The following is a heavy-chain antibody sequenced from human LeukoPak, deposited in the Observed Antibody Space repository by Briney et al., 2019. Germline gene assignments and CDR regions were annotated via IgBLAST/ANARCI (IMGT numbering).Heavy chain of an antibody. CDR3: ARDQLDYVWGSYCYCAFDI. CDR2: IYHSGST. V-gene: IGHV4-4*02. CDR1: GGSISSSNW. J-gene: IGHJ3*02. D-gene: IGHD3-16*02. Sequence: SETLSLTCAVSGGSISSSNWWSWVRQPPGKGLEWIGEIYHSGSTNYNPSLKSRVTISVDKSKNQFSLKLSSVTAADTAVYYCARDQLDYVWGSYCYCAFDIWGQGTMVTVSS.